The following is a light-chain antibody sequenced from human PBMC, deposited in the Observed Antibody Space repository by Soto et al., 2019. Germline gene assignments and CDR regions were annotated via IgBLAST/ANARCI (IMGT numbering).Light chain of an antibody. V-gene: IGKV3-20*01. J-gene: IGKJ1*01. CDR1: QSVSSSY. CDR2: GAS. CDR3: QQYGSPTWT. Sequence: EIVLTQSPGTLSLSPGERATLSCRASQSVSSSYLAWYQQKPGQAPRLLIYGASSRATGIPDRFSGSGSGTDFTLTISRLEPEDFAVYYSQQYGSPTWTFGQGTKV.